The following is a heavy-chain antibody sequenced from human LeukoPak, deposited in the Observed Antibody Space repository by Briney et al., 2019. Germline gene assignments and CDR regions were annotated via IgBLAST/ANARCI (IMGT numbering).Heavy chain of an antibody. V-gene: IGHV3-23*01. Sequence: GGSLRLSCAASGFTFSSYAMSWVRQAPGKGLEWVSAISGSGGSTYYADSVKGRFTISRDNSKNTLYLQMNSLRAEDPAVYYCAKDYDFWSGYPYYFDYWGQGTLVTVSS. CDR1: GFTFSSYA. CDR2: ISGSGGST. J-gene: IGHJ4*02. D-gene: IGHD3-3*01. CDR3: AKDYDFWSGYPYYFDY.